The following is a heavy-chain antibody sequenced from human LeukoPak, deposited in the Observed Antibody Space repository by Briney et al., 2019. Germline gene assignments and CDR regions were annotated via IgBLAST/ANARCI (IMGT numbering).Heavy chain of an antibody. CDR3: ARDSSPDSATTYYDALDM. D-gene: IGHD1-1*01. Sequence: GSLRLSCAGSGFSFRRFWMTWVRQAPGRGLEWVANINGDGDGKRYADSVKDRFTISRDNARSLVFLQIHSLRDEDTALYYCARDSSPDSATTYYDALDMWGQGTMVTVSS. CDR2: INGDGDGK. CDR1: GFSFRRFW. V-gene: IGHV3-7*01. J-gene: IGHJ3*02.